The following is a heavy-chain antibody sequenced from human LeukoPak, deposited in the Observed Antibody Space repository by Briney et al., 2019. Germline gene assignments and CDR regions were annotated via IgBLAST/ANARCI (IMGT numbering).Heavy chain of an antibody. V-gene: IGHV1-2*02. J-gene: IGHJ6*03. CDR2: INPNSGGT. CDR3: ARDYYGSGSYFEVPGYYYYYMDV. CDR1: GYTFTGYY. D-gene: IGHD3-10*01. Sequence: GASVKVSCKASGYTFTGYYMHWVQQAPGQGLEWMGWINPNSGGTNYAQKLQGRVTMTTDTSTSTAYMELRSLRSDDTAVYYCARDYYGSGSYFEVPGYYYYYMDVWGKGTTVTISS.